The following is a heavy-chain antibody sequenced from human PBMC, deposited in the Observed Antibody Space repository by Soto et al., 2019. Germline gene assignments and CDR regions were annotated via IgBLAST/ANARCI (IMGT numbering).Heavy chain of an antibody. J-gene: IGHJ5*02. V-gene: IGHV4-4*07. Sequence: SETLSLTCTVSGGSMTSYYWTWIRQPAGKGLEWIGRVYSSGGTHYNPSLKSRVTISLDTSKNQFSLRLLSVTDADTAVYFCARGQRFSDWFDPWAREPWSPSP. D-gene: IGHD3-3*01. CDR3: ARGQRFSDWFDP. CDR2: VYSSGGT. CDR1: GGSMTSYY.